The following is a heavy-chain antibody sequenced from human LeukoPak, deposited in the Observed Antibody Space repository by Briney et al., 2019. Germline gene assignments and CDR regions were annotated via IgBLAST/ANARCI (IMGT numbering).Heavy chain of an antibody. Sequence: ASVKVSCKASGYRFTSYSISWVRHAPGQGLEWVGWISPYNGKTKYGKNVQGRVTMTTDTSTSTAYMEMRSLRYEDTAVYYCATPKRGIAARTVDCWGQGTLVTVSS. D-gene: IGHD6-6*01. J-gene: IGHJ4*02. V-gene: IGHV1-18*01. CDR1: GYRFTSYS. CDR2: ISPYNGKT. CDR3: ATPKRGIAARTVDC.